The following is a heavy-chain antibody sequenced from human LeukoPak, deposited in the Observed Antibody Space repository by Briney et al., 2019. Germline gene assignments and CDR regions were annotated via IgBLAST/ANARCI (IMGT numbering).Heavy chain of an antibody. D-gene: IGHD3-22*01. CDR3: ARHVDGSGYYATAVDY. J-gene: IGHJ4*02. CDR1: GGSVSSSSYY. V-gene: IGHV4-39*01. CDR2: IYYNGST. Sequence: PSETLSLTCTVSGGSVSSSSYYWGWIRQPPGRGLEWIGSIYYNGSTYYNPSLKSRVTISVDTSKNQFSLKLSSVTAADTAMYYCARHVDGSGYYATAVDYWGQGTLVTVSS.